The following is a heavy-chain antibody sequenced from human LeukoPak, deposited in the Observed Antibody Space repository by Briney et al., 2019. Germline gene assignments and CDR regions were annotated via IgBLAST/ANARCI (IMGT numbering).Heavy chain of an antibody. CDR1: GFTFSSYG. CDR3: AKRLAYGSGTTHDDY. Sequence: HPGGFLRLSCAASGFTFSSYGMHWVRQAPGKGLEWVAVISYDGSNKYYADSVKGRFTISRDNSKNTLYLQMNSLRAEDTAVYYCAKRLAYGSGTTHDDYWGQGTLVTVSS. D-gene: IGHD3-10*01. J-gene: IGHJ4*02. V-gene: IGHV3-30*18. CDR2: ISYDGSNK.